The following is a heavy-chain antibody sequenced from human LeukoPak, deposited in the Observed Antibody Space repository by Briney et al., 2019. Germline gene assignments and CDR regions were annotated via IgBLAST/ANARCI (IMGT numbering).Heavy chain of an antibody. D-gene: IGHD6-13*01. CDR1: GYTFTSYG. CDR3: ARDGRGSSWYRGLDP. V-gene: IGHV1-18*01. CDR2: ISAYNGHT. Sequence: ASVKVSCKASGYTFTSYGISWVRQAPGQGLEWMGWISAYNGHTNYAQKFQGRVTMTRNTSISTAYMELSSLRSEDTAVYYCARDGRGSSWYRGLDPWGQGTLVTVSS. J-gene: IGHJ5*02.